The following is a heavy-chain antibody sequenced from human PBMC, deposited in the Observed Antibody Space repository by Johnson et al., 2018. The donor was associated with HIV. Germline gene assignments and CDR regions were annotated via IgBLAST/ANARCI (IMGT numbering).Heavy chain of an antibody. CDR1: GFTFSSYG. CDR3: ARATDSSGYYYDGSSDAFDI. D-gene: IGHD3-22*01. CDR2: IRYHGSDT. Sequence: QEQLVESGGGVVQPGGSLRLSCAASGFTFSSYGMHWVRQAPGKGLEWVAFIRYHGSDTYYADSVQGRFTISRDNSKHTLYLQMNSLRAEDTAVYYCARATDSSGYYYDGSSDAFDIWGQGTMVTVSS. J-gene: IGHJ3*02. V-gene: IGHV3-30*02.